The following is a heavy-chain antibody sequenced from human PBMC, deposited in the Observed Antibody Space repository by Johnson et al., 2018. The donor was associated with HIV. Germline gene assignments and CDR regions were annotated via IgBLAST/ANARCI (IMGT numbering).Heavy chain of an antibody. CDR1: GFTFSNYG. CDR3: AKGDYFDTRAAFDI. V-gene: IGHV3-33*03. J-gene: IGHJ3*02. Sequence: QVQLVESGVGVVQPGGSLRLSCAASGFTFSNYGMHWVRQAPGKGLEWVAVIWYDGRNKYYADSVKGRITISRDNSKNTLYLQMNSLRAEDTAVYYCAKGDYFDTRAAFDIWGQGTVVIVSS. D-gene: IGHD3-22*01. CDR2: IWYDGRNK.